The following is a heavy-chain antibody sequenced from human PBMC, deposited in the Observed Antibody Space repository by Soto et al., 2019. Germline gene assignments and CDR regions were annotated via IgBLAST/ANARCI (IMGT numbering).Heavy chain of an antibody. J-gene: IGHJ6*03. CDR2: VNSDGSST. V-gene: IGHV3-74*01. CDR3: AGFWIGNGYSYSMDV. Sequence: EVQLVESGGGLVQPGGSLRLSCTASGFTFSRNWMHWVRQAPGKGLVWVSRVNSDGSSTYYADSVKGRFTISRDSAKNTLYLQMNSLGAEDTVLYYCAGFWIGNGYSYSMDVRGKGTTVTVSS. D-gene: IGHD2-8*01. CDR1: GFTFSRNW.